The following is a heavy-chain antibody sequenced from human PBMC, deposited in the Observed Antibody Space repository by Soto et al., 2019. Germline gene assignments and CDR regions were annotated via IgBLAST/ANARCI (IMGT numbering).Heavy chain of an antibody. CDR2: ITGGGGDT. D-gene: IGHD6-19*01. Sequence: VQLLESGGGLVQPGGSLRLSCAASGFTFSSYPMSWVRQAPGKGLDWVSSITGGGGDTYYADSVKGRFTISRDNSKNPLYLQMISLRAEDTAVYYGARLIPSSGSDSWGHVTLVTVSS. V-gene: IGHV3-23*01. J-gene: IGHJ5*01. CDR3: ARLIPSSGSDS. CDR1: GFTFSSYP.